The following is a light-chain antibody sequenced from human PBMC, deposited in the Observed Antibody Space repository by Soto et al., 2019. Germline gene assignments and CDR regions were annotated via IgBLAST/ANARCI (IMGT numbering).Light chain of an antibody. CDR1: QSVSSSS. J-gene: IGKJ4*01. Sequence: EIELTQSPCTLSLSPGERATLSCRASQSVSSSSLAWYQQKPGQAPRLLIYGASSRATGIPDRFSGSGSGTDFTLTISRLEPEDFAVYYCQQYGSSPLTFGGGTKVDI. CDR3: QQYGSSPLT. CDR2: GAS. V-gene: IGKV3-20*01.